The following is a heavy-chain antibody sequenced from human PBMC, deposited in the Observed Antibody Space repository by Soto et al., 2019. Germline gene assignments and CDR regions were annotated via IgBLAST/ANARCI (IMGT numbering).Heavy chain of an antibody. CDR3: ARRRTRPEAFDY. CDR2: VYHSGST. D-gene: IGHD6-25*01. Sequence: SETLSLTCTVSGGSIRNYYWTWIRQSPGKGLEWIGYVYHSGSTNYNPSVRSRVTISLDTSKNQFSLRLRSVTATDTAIYFCARRRTRPEAFDYWGQGALVTVSS. J-gene: IGHJ4*02. V-gene: IGHV4-59*08. CDR1: GGSIRNYY.